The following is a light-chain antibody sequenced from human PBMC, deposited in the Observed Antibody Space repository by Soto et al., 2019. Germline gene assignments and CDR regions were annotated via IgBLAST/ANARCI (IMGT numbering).Light chain of an antibody. CDR2: EVS. Sequence: QPVLTQPASVSGSPGQSITISCTGTSSDVGYYNFVSWYQQHPGKVPKLMIYEVSNRPSGVSNRFSGSKSGNTASLTISGLQAEDDADYYCSSYTRTTTLVFGGGTKLTVL. CDR1: SSDVGYYNF. J-gene: IGLJ2*01. V-gene: IGLV2-14*01. CDR3: SSYTRTTTLV.